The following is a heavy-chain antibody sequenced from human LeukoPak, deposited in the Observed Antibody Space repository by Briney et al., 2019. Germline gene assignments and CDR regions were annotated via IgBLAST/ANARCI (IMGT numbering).Heavy chain of an antibody. Sequence: GGSLRLSCAVSGFTVSSNYMSWVRQSPGKGLEWVSVIYNGASTYYADSVKGRFTISRDSAKNSLYLQMNSLRAEDTALYHCARWSSIKVAATENYWGQGTLVTVSS. D-gene: IGHD6-19*01. CDR3: ARWSSIKVAATENY. CDR1: GFTVSSNY. J-gene: IGHJ4*02. V-gene: IGHV3-66*01. CDR2: IYNGAST.